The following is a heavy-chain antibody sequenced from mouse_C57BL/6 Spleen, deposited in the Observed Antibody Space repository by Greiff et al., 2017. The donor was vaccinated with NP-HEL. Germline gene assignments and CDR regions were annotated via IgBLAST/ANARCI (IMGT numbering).Heavy chain of an antibody. D-gene: IGHD1-1*01. V-gene: IGHV1-72*01. CDR3: AREAPPIDYVSSPFAY. CDR2: IDPNSGGT. CDR1: GYTFTSYW. Sequence: QVQLQQPGAELVKPGASVKLSCKASGYTFTSYWMHWVKQRPGRGLEWIGRIDPNSGGTKYNEKFKSKATLTVDKPSSTASMQLSSLTSEDSAVYYGAREAPPIDYVSSPFAYWGQGTLVTVSA. J-gene: IGHJ3*01.